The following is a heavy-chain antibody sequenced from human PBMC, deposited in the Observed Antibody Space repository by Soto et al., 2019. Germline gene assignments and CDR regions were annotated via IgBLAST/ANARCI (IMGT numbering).Heavy chain of an antibody. Sequence: GGSLRLSCAASGFTFSSYAMHWVRQAPGKGLEWVAVISYDGSNKYYADSVKGRFTISRDNSKNTLYLQMNSLRAEDTAVYYCARDYSYGYYYYYGMDVWGQGTTVTVSS. CDR3: ARDYSYGYYYYYGMDV. CDR2: ISYDGSNK. V-gene: IGHV3-30-3*01. D-gene: IGHD5-18*01. CDR1: GFTFSSYA. J-gene: IGHJ6*02.